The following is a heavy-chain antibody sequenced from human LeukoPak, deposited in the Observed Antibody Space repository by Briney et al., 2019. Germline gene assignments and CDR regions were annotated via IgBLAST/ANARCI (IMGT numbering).Heavy chain of an antibody. CDR2: IKQDGSEK. D-gene: IGHD4-17*01. CDR1: GFTFSSYW. Sequence: GGSLRLSCAVSGFTFSSYWMSWVRQAPGKGLEWVANIKQDGSEKYYVDSVRGRFTISRDNAKSSLYLQMNSLRAEDTAVYYCARDPSTVTTGYYWGQGILVTVFS. J-gene: IGHJ4*02. V-gene: IGHV3-7*01. CDR3: ARDPSTVTTGYY.